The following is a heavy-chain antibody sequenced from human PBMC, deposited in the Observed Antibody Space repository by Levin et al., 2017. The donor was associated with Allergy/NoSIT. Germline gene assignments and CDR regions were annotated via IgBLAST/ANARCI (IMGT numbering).Heavy chain of an antibody. CDR2: IYTSGST. CDR3: ARDQNGGSYYTYFDY. D-gene: IGHD1-26*01. J-gene: IGHJ4*02. CDR1: GGSISSYY. V-gene: IGHV4-4*07. Sequence: GSLRLSCTVSGGSISSYYWSWIRQPAGKGLEWIGRIYTSGSTNYNPSLKSRVTMSVDTSKNQFSLKLSSVTAADTAVYYCARDQNGGSYYTYFDYWGQGTLVTVSS.